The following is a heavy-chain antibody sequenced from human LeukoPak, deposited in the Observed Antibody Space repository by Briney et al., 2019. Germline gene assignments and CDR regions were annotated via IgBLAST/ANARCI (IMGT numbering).Heavy chain of an antibody. CDR1: GGTFSSYA. CDR2: IIPIFGTA. D-gene: IGHD3-22*01. CDR3: ARDPGAEYYDSSGYYWFDP. V-gene: IGHV1-69*13. J-gene: IGHJ5*02. Sequence: SVKVSCKASGGTFSSYAISWVRQAPGQGLEWMGGIIPIFGTANYTQKFQGRVTITADESTSTAYMELSSLRSEDTAVYYCARDPGAEYYDSSGYYWFDPWGQGTLVTVSS.